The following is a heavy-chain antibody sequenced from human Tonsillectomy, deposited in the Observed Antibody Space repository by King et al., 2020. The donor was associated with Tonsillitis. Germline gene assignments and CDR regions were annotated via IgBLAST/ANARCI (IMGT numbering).Heavy chain of an antibody. CDR2: ILPIFDKA. V-gene: IGHV1-69*01. CDR3: ARGAAAPASWLDP. J-gene: IGHJ5*02. Sequence: VQLVQSGAEVKKPGSSVKVSCQLSGGTFSSYAINWVRQAPGQGLEWMGGILPIFDKADYAQNFQGRVTITADESTSTAYMEMSSLTSGDTAVYYCARGAAAPASWLDPWGQGTLVTVSS. CDR1: GGTFSSYA. D-gene: IGHD2-15*01.